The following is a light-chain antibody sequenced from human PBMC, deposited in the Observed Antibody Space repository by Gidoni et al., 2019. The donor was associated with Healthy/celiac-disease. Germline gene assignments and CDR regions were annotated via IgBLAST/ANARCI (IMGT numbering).Light chain of an antibody. V-gene: IGKV3-20*01. CDR3: QQYGSSPLCS. CDR2: GAS. CDR1: PSVSSSY. J-gene: IGKJ2*04. Sequence: SPGERATLSCRASPSVSSSYLAWYQQKPGQAPRLLIYGASSRATGIPDRFSGSGSGTDFTLTISRLEPEDFAVYYCQQYGSSPLCSFGQGTKLEIK.